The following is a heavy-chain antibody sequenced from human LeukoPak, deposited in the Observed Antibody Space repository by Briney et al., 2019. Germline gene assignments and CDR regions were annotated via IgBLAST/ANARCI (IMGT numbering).Heavy chain of an antibody. J-gene: IGHJ5*02. V-gene: IGHV6-1*01. CDR1: GDSVSSNSVT. Sequence: SQTLSLTCAISGDSVSSNSVTWNWIRQSPSRGLEWLGRTYYRSTWYNDYAVSVRGRITVNPDTSKNQSSLHLNSVTPEDTAVYYCARRLSQYDCFDPWGQGILVTVSS. CDR2: TYYRSTWYN. CDR3: ARRLSQYDCFDP. D-gene: IGHD2-2*01.